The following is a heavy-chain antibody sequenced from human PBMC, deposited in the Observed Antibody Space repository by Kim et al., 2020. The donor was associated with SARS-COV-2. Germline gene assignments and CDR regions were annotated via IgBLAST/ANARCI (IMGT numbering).Heavy chain of an antibody. D-gene: IGHD3-22*01. CDR1: GDSISRSSYH. V-gene: IGHV4-39*01. CDR3: ARQRVRAAHYDSSGDPNRWFDH. CDR2: IYYYGNT. J-gene: IGHJ5*02. Sequence: SETLSLTCTVSGDSISRSSYHWGWIRQPPGKGLEWIGSIYYYGNTYYRPSLRSRVPMAIDASKRQFSLRLDSVTAAATAVYYCARQRVRAAHYDSSGDPNRWFDHWGRGTLVPVSS.